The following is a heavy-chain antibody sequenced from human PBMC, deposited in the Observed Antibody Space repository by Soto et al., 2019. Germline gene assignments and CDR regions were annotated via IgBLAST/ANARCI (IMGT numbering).Heavy chain of an antibody. CDR2: IKSKTDGGTT. J-gene: IGHJ6*02. CDR1: GFTFSNAW. CDR3: TTVDDYVWGSYLRAYSYYGMDV. Sequence: PRGSLRVSCAASGFTFSNAWMSWVRQAPGKGLEWVGRIKSKTDGGTTDYAAPVKGRFTISRDDSKNTLYLQMNSLKTEDTAVYYCTTVDDYVWGSYLRAYSYYGMDVWAQGNTVPVS. D-gene: IGHD3-16*02. V-gene: IGHV3-15*01.